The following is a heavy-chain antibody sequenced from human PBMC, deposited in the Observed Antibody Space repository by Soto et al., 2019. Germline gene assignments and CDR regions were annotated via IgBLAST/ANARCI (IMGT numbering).Heavy chain of an antibody. Sequence: SETLSLTCTVSGGSISSYYWSWIRQPAGKGLEWIGRIYTSGSTNYNPSLKSRVTMSVDTSKNQFSLKLSSVTAADTAVYYCARDRDSSGYHAFDIWGQGTMVTVSS. J-gene: IGHJ3*02. CDR3: ARDRDSSGYHAFDI. CDR2: IYTSGST. V-gene: IGHV4-4*07. CDR1: GGSISSYY. D-gene: IGHD3-22*01.